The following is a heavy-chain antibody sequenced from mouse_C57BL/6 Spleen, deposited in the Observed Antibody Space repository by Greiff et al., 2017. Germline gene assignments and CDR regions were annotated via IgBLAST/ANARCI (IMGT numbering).Heavy chain of an antibody. J-gene: IGHJ3*01. V-gene: IGHV1-74*01. Sequence: QVQLQQPGAELVKPGASVKVSCKASSYTFTSYWMHWVKQRPGQGLEWIGRIHPSDSDTNYNQKFKGKATLTVDKSSSTAYMQLSGLTAEDSAVYYCVGYYDYDGAYWGQGTLVTVSA. CDR1: SYTFTSYW. CDR3: VGYYDYDGAY. D-gene: IGHD2-4*01. CDR2: IHPSDSDT.